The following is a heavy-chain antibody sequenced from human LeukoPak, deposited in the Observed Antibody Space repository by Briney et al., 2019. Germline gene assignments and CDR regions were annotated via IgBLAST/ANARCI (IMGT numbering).Heavy chain of an antibody. J-gene: IGHJ1*01. Sequence: GGSLRLSCAASGFTVNSNHMIWVRQAPGKGLEWVSAISGSGGSTYYADSVKGRFTISRDNSKNTLYLQMNSLRAEDTAVYYCAKDLPPGYSSGWYFQHWGQGTLVTVSS. CDR3: AKDLPPGYSSGWYFQH. CDR1: GFTVNSNH. CDR2: ISGSGGST. D-gene: IGHD6-19*01. V-gene: IGHV3-23*01.